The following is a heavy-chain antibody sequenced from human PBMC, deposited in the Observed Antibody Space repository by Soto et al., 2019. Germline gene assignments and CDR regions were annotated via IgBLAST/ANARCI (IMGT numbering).Heavy chain of an antibody. CDR1: GGSISSGGYY. CDR2: IYYSGST. D-gene: IGHD3-9*01. CDR3: ARASRDILTGYDYYYGMDV. V-gene: IGHV4-31*03. Sequence: QVQLQESGPELVKPSQTLSLTCTVSGGSISSGGYYWSWIRQHPGKGLEWIGYIYYSGSTYYNPSLKSRVTISVDTSKNQFSLKLSSVTAADTAVYYCARASRDILTGYDYYYGMDVWGQGTTVTVSS. J-gene: IGHJ6*02.